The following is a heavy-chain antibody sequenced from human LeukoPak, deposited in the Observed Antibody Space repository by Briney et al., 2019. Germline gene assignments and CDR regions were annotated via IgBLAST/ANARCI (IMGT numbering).Heavy chain of an antibody. J-gene: IGHJ6*03. CDR3: ARHREAARPPYYYYYYMDV. D-gene: IGHD6-6*01. CDR1: GYSFTSYW. CDR2: IYPGDSDT. Sequence: GESLKISCKGSGYSFTSYWIGWVRQMPGKGLEWMGIIYPGDSDTRYSPSFQGQVTISADKSIGTAYLQWSSLKASDTAMYYCARHREAARPPYYYYYYMDVWGKGTTVTVSS. V-gene: IGHV5-51*01.